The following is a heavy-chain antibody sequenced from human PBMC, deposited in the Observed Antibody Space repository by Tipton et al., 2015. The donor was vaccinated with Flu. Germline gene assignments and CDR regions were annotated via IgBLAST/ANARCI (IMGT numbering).Heavy chain of an antibody. V-gene: IGHV4-61*02. CDR2: IYTSGST. CDR3: ARATWSSNAFDI. Sequence: LRLSCSVSGASISSGRYYWTWVRQPAGQGLEWVGRIYTSGSTNYNASPRSRAAISMDTSKNLFSLKLRSVTAADTAVYFCARATWSSNAFDIWGQGTMVIVSS. D-gene: IGHD2-15*01. CDR1: GASISSGRYY. J-gene: IGHJ3*02.